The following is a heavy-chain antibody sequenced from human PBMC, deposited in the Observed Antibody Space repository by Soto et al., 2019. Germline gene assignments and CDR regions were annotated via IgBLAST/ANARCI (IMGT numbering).Heavy chain of an antibody. CDR2: VNYSGSN. V-gene: IGHV4-39*01. CDR3: ATSNWFDP. CDR1: GGSISSSGYY. Sequence: QLQLQESGPGLVKPSETLSLTCTVSGGSISSSGYYWGWIRPPPGKGQEWIGTVNYSGSNYYHPSLKSRFTISVDMPKNQFSLNLSSVTAADTAVYYFATSNWFDPWGQGTLVTVSS. J-gene: IGHJ5*02.